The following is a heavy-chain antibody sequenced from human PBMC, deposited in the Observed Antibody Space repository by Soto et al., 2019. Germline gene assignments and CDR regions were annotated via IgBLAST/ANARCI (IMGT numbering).Heavy chain of an antibody. CDR2: IWSDGSNQ. Sequence: QVQLVESGGGVVQPGRSLRLSCAASGFTFSSYGMHWVRQAPGKGLEWVAVIWSDGSNQYYADSVKGRFTISKDNSKNTLSLQMNSLRAEDTAVYYCARELKGGGMDVWGQGTTVTVSS. CDR3: ARELKGGGMDV. J-gene: IGHJ6*02. CDR1: GFTFSSYG. D-gene: IGHD3-16*01. V-gene: IGHV3-33*01.